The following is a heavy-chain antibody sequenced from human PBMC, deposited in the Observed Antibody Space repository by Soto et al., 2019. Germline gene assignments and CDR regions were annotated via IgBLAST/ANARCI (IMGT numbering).Heavy chain of an antibody. D-gene: IGHD3-10*01. Sequence: QVQLVQSGAEVKKPGSSVKESCKTSGVSFNNNGIGWVRQAPGHGLEWMGGVSPPFRTSNYARKFQGRISITADASTGTVNMELSCLTSEDTAQYYCARVLYYGSGSYSPYGMDIWGQGTTVTVSS. CDR3: ARVLYYGSGSYSPYGMDI. CDR1: GVSFNNNG. V-gene: IGHV1-69*01. J-gene: IGHJ6*02. CDR2: VSPPFRTS.